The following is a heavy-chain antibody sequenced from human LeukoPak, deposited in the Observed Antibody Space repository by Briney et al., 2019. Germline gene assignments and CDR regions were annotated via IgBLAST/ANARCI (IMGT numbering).Heavy chain of an antibody. V-gene: IGHV1-2*02. J-gene: IGHJ4*02. Sequence: ASVKVSCKASGYTFTGYYMHWVRQAPGQGLEWMGWINPNSGGTNYAQKFQGRVTMTRDTSISTAYMELSRLRSDDTAVYYCAKAITVAGPYYFVYWGQGTLVTVSS. D-gene: IGHD6-19*01. CDR2: INPNSGGT. CDR1: GYTFTGYY. CDR3: AKAITVAGPYYFVY.